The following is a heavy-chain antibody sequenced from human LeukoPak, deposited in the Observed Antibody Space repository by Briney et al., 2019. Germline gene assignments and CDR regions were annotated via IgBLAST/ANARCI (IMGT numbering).Heavy chain of an antibody. Sequence: GGSLRLSCVASGLTFSSLAMHWVRQAPGKGLEWVAVISYDGSNKYYADSVKGRFTISRDNSKNTLYLQMNSLRTEDTAVYYCARALPGVAAGFDYWGQGTLVTVSS. V-gene: IGHV3-30*03. CDR2: ISYDGSNK. CDR1: GLTFSSLA. D-gene: IGHD6-25*01. CDR3: ARALPGVAAGFDY. J-gene: IGHJ4*02.